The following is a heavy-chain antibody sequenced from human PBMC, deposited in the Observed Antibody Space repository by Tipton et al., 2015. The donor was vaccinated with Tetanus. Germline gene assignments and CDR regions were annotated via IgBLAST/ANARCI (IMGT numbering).Heavy chain of an antibody. V-gene: IGHV4-39*07. D-gene: IGHD6-19*01. CDR2: IYYSGST. CDR3: ARSGDSSGWYGAFDI. Sequence: TLSLTCTVSGGSISSSSYYWGWIRQPPGKGLEWIGSIYYSGSTYYNPSLKSRVTISVDTSKNHFSLKLSSVTAADTAVYYCARSGDSSGWYGAFDIWGQGTMVTVSS. J-gene: IGHJ3*02. CDR1: GGSISSSSYY.